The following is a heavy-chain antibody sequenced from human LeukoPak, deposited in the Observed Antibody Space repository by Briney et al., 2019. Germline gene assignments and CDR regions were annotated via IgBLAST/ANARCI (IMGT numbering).Heavy chain of an antibody. Sequence: ASVKVSCKASGYTFIRYGISWVRQAPGQGLQWMGWVSPYNAKTNYAQKVQGRVTMTTDTSTSTAYMELRSLRADDTAVYYCAREGGYSYGYSNGWFDPWGQGTLVTVSS. CDR2: VSPYNAKT. CDR3: AREGGYSYGYSNGWFDP. D-gene: IGHD5-18*01. V-gene: IGHV1-18*01. CDR1: GYTFIRYG. J-gene: IGHJ5*02.